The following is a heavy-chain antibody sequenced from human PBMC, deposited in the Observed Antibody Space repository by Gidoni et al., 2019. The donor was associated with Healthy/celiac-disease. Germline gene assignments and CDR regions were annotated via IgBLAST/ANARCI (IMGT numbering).Heavy chain of an antibody. Sequence: QVQLVESGGGLVKPGGSLRLSCAASGFTFSDYYMSWIRQAPGKGLEWVSYISSSSSYTNYADSVKGRFTISRDNAKNSLYLQMNSLRAEDTAVYYCARARTMVRGFLVRSYYFDYWGQGTLVTVSS. J-gene: IGHJ4*02. CDR1: GFTFSDYY. CDR3: ARARTMVRGFLVRSYYFDY. V-gene: IGHV3-11*06. CDR2: ISSSSSYT. D-gene: IGHD3-10*01.